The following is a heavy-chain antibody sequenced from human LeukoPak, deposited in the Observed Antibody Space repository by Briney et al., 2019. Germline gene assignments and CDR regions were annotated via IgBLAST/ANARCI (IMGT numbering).Heavy chain of an antibody. CDR1: GFTFSSYE. Sequence: GGSLRLSCAACGFTFSSYEMNWVRQAPGKGVEWVSYISSSGSPIYYADSVKGRFTISRDNAKNSLYLQMNSLRAEDTAVYYCARADYYDSSGWDWGQGTLVTVSS. CDR2: ISSSGSPI. CDR3: ARADYYDSSGWD. J-gene: IGHJ4*02. D-gene: IGHD3-22*01. V-gene: IGHV3-48*03.